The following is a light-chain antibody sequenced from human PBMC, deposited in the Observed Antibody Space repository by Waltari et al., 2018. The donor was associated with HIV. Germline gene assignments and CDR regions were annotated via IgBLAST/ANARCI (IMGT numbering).Light chain of an antibody. CDR2: WAS. CDR3: LQYYITPYT. Sequence: DIVMTQSPDSLAVSLGERATINCKSSQSVLYSSNNKNYLAWYQQKPGQPPKLLIYWASTRESGVPDRFSGSGSGTDFTLTISSLQAEDVAVYYCLQYYITPYTFCQRTTHAIK. J-gene: IGKJ2*01. CDR1: QSVLYSSNNKNY. V-gene: IGKV4-1*01.